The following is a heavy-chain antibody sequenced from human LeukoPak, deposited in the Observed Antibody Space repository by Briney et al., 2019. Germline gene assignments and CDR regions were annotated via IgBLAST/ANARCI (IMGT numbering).Heavy chain of an antibody. J-gene: IGHJ4*02. V-gene: IGHV4-34*01. CDR1: GGSISNYY. CDR3: ARRWTVTTYFDY. CDR2: INHSGST. Sequence: SETLSLTCTVSGGSISNYYWSWIRQPPGKGLEWIGEINHSGSTNYNPSLKSRVTISVDTSKNQFSLKLSSVTAADTAVYYCARRWTVTTYFDYWGQGTLVTVSS. D-gene: IGHD4-11*01.